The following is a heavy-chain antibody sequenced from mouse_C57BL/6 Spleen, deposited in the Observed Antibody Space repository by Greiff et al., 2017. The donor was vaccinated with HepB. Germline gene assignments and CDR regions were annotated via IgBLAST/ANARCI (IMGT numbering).Heavy chain of an antibody. CDR2: IHPNSGST. Sequence: QVQLKQPGAELVKPGASVKLSCKASGYTFTSYWMHWVKQRPGQGLEWIGMIHPNSGSTNYNEKFKSKATLTVDKSSSTAYMQLSSLTSEDSAVYYCARKDIYYGNPYYAMDYWGQGTSVTVSS. CDR1: GYTFTSYW. V-gene: IGHV1-64*01. D-gene: IGHD2-1*01. CDR3: ARKDIYYGNPYYAMDY. J-gene: IGHJ4*01.